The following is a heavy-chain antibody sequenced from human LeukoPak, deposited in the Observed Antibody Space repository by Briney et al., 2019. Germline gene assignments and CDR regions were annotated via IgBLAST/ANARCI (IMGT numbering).Heavy chain of an antibody. V-gene: IGHV5-51*01. CDR1: GYRFTSYW. CDR2: IYPGDSDT. D-gene: IGHD1-26*01. Sequence: GESLKISCKVSGYRFTSYWIGWVRQMPGKGLEWMGIIYPGDSDTRYSPPFQGQVTISADKSISTAYLQWSSLRASDTAMYYCARPDAEWELLDYWGQGTLVTVSS. J-gene: IGHJ4*02. CDR3: ARPDAEWELLDY.